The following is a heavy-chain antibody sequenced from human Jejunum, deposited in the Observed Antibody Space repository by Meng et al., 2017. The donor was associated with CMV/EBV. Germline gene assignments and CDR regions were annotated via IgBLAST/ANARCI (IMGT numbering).Heavy chain of an antibody. J-gene: IGHJ4*02. CDR3: ARDMYYVSSGFFGREDY. CDR2: IKNDGSEK. Sequence: FSNYWMHWVGQATGKGVEWVANIKNDGSEKYYVSSVKGRFTISRDNAKNSLYLQMNSLRAEDTAVYYCARDMYYVSSGFFGREDYWGQGTLVTVSS. V-gene: IGHV3-7*01. D-gene: IGHD3-22*01. CDR1: FSNYW.